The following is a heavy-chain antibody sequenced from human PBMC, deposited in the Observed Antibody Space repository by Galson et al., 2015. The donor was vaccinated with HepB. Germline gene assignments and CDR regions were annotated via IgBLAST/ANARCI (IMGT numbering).Heavy chain of an antibody. V-gene: IGHV3-23*01. CDR2: ISGSGGST. CDR1: GFTFSSYA. CDR3: AKVTSGEGDAFDI. Sequence: SLRLSCAASGFTFSSYAMSWVRHAPGKGLEWVSAISGSGGSTYYADSVKGRFTISRDNSKNTLYLQMNSLRAEDTAVYYCAKVTSGEGDAFDIWGQGTMVTVSS. J-gene: IGHJ3*02. D-gene: IGHD1-26*01.